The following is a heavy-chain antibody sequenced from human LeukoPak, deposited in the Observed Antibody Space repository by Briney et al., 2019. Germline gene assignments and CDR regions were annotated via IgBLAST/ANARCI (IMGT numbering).Heavy chain of an antibody. Sequence: SCKASGYTFTSYAMHWVRQAPGKGLEWVAVISYDGSNKYYADSVKGRFTISRDNSKNTLYLQMNSLRAEDTAVYYCARGFSQHDNSYPWYWGQGTLVTVSS. J-gene: IGHJ4*02. CDR1: GYTFTSYA. V-gene: IGHV3-30*04. D-gene: IGHD5-18*01. CDR3: ARGFSQHDNSYPWY. CDR2: ISYDGSNK.